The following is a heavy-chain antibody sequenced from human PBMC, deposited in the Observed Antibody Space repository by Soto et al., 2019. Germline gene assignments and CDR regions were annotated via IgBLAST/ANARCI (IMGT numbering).Heavy chain of an antibody. CDR2: TSYDGSNN. Sequence: QVQLVESGGGVVQPGTSLRLSCVGSGFTFRSYVIHWVRQAPVKGLEWVALTSYDGSNNFYGDSVKCRFTISRHNSRNTVELQRYSLTFEDTALYYCARWGTTGGLDVWGQGTLVSVSS. CDR3: ARWGTTGGLDV. D-gene: IGHD3-16*01. V-gene: IGHV3-33*05. J-gene: IGHJ5*02. CDR1: GFTFRSYV.